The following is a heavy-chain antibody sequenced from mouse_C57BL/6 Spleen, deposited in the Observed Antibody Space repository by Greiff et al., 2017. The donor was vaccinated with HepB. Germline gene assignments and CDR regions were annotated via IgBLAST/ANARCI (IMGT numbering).Heavy chain of an antibody. CDR2: INPSSGYT. CDR3: ARCGEYDYVLFAY. D-gene: IGHD2-4*01. J-gene: IGHJ3*01. CDR1: GYTFTSYW. Sequence: VQLQQSGAELAKPGASVTLSCKASGYTFTSYWMHWVKQRPGQGLEWIGYINPSSGYTKYNQKFKDKATLTGDKSSSTAYRQLSSLRYEDSAVDYWARCGEYDYVLFAYWGQGTLVTVSA. V-gene: IGHV1-7*01.